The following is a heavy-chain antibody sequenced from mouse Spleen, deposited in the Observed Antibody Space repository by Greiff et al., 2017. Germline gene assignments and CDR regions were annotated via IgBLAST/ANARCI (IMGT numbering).Heavy chain of an antibody. CDR1: GYTFTGFC. Sequence: EVKLVESGAGLVKPGASLKLSCEASGYTFTGFCMEWVHQPPGQSLEWIAAIRPTANDYNTEYSASVKARFIVSKYTSQTILYLQMHALRADDTSVDYCARRYMDDNAMDYWGQGTSVTVSS. V-gene: IGHV7-1*02. J-gene: IGHJ4*01. CDR3: ARRYMDDNAMDY. D-gene: IGHD2-14*01. CDR2: IRPTANDYNT.